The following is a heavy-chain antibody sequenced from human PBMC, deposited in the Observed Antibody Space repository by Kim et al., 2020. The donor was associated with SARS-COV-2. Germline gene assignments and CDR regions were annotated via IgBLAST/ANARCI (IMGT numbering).Heavy chain of an antibody. CDR3: AKAIGPPVTWAVAPPDY. Sequence: GGSLRLSCAASGFTFSSYGMHWVRQAPGKGLEWVAVIWYDGSNKYYADSVKGRFTISRDNSKNTLYLQMNSLRAEDTAVYYCAKAIGPPVTWAVAPPDYWGQGTLVTVSS. V-gene: IGHV3-33*06. J-gene: IGHJ4*02. CDR2: IWYDGSNK. CDR1: GFTFSSYG. D-gene: IGHD6-19*01.